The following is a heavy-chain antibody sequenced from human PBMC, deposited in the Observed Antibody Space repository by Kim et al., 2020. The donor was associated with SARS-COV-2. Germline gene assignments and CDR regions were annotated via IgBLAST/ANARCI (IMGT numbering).Heavy chain of an antibody. Sequence: GGSLRLSCVASGFTFSNHHMHWVRQAPGKGLVWVSRITDDGSSTSYADSVKGRFTISRDNAKNTLYLQMNSPRDEDTAIYYCVRRRVGVSGEFDSWGQGT. V-gene: IGHV3-74*01. CDR1: GFTFSNHH. J-gene: IGHJ4*02. D-gene: IGHD2-2*01. CDR3: VRRRVGVSGEFDS. CDR2: ITDDGSST.